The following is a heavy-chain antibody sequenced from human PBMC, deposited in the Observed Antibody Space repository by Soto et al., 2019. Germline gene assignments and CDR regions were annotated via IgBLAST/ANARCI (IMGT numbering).Heavy chain of an antibody. J-gene: IGHJ5*02. V-gene: IGHV4-59*12. CDR1: GGSISSYY. Sequence: PSETLSLTCTVSGGSISSYYWSWIRQPPGKGLEWIGYIYYSGSTNYNPSLKSRVTISVDTSKNQFSLKLSSVTAADTAVYYCARDAEDPYNWFDPWGQGTLVTVSS. CDR3: ARDAEDPYNWFDP. CDR2: IYYSGST.